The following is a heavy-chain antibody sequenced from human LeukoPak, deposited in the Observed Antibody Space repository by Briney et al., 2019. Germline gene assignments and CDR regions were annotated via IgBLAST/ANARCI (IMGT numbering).Heavy chain of an antibody. CDR1: GFIFSIYW. Sequence: PGGSLRLSCAASGFIFSIYWMSWVRQVPGKGLEWVANIKGDGSEIYYMDSVKGRFIISRDNAKNSLYLQMNSLRVEDTAVYYCARAPWLDYSYGMDVWGQGTTVTVSS. V-gene: IGHV3-7*04. D-gene: IGHD3-22*01. CDR2: IKGDGSEI. CDR3: ARAPWLDYSYGMDV. J-gene: IGHJ6*02.